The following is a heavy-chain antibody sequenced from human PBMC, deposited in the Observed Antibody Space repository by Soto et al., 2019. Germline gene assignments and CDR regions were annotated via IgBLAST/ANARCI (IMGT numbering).Heavy chain of an antibody. Sequence: SETLSLTCAVYGGSFSGYYWSWIRQPPGKGLEWIGEINHSGSTNYNPSLQSRVTISVDTSKNQFSLKLSSVTAADTAVYYCARGGWVVVVPAAPDMDVWGKGTTVTVSS. CDR2: INHSGST. J-gene: IGHJ6*03. CDR1: GGSFSGYY. D-gene: IGHD2-2*01. V-gene: IGHV4-34*01. CDR3: ARGGWVVVVPAAPDMDV.